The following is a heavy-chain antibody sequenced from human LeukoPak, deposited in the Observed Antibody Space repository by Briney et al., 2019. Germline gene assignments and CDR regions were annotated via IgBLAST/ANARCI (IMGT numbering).Heavy chain of an antibody. D-gene: IGHD3-3*01. V-gene: IGHV3-23*01. Sequence: GGSLRLSCAVSGFPLSKHAMSWVRQLPGKGLEWVSGISGSGGTTYYTDSVKGRFTISRDNSNNTLYLQMNSLRAEDTAVYYCAKRRLQDQPHYDFGGQGTLVTVSS. CDR2: ISGSGGTT. CDR1: GFPLSKHA. J-gene: IGHJ4*02. CDR3: AKRRLQDQPHYDF.